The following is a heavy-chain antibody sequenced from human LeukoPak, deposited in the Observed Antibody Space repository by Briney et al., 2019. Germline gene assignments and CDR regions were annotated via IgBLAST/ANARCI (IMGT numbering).Heavy chain of an antibody. CDR2: IKQDGSAK. CDR1: GFTFRSYW. Sequence: GGSLRLSCAASGFTFRSYWMSWVRQAPGKGLEWVANIKQDGSAKYYVDSVKGRFTISRDNAKNSLYLQMNSLRAEDTAVYYCARDHEYGGNCDYWGQGTLVTVSS. D-gene: IGHD4-23*01. J-gene: IGHJ4*02. V-gene: IGHV3-7*01. CDR3: ARDHEYGGNCDY.